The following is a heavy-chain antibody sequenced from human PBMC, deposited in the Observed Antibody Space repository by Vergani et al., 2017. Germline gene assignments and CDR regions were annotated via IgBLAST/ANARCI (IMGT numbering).Heavy chain of an antibody. CDR2: IYYSGST. Sequence: QVQLQESGPGLVKPSQTLSLTCTVSGCSISSGGYYWSWIRQHPGKGLEWIGYIYYSGSTYYNPSLKSRVTISVDTSKNQFSLKLSSVTAADTAVYYCARVGGTYDFWSGERNYYYMDVWGKGTTVTVSS. D-gene: IGHD3-3*01. CDR3: ARVGGTYDFWSGERNYYYMDV. CDR1: GCSISSGGYY. J-gene: IGHJ6*03. V-gene: IGHV4-31*03.